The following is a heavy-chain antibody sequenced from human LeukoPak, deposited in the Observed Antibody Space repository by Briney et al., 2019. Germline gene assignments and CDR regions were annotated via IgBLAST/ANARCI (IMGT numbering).Heavy chain of an antibody. Sequence: SVKVSCKASGGTFSSYAISWVRQAPGQGLEWMGGIIPIFGTANYAQKFQGRVTITADKSTSTAYMELSSLRSEDTAVYYCARGRVKAAGGPYYFLYKEVWGKRTT. CDR3: ARGRVKAAGGPYYFLYKEV. CDR1: GGTFSSYA. D-gene: IGHD6-13*01. CDR2: IIPIFGTA. V-gene: IGHV1-69*06. J-gene: IGHJ6*03.